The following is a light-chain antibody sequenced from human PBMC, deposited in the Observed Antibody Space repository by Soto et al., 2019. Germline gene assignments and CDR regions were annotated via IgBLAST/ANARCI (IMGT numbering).Light chain of an antibody. V-gene: IGLV2-14*01. CDR2: EVS. Sequence: QSALTQPASVSGSPGQSITISCTGTSSDVGTYKYVSWYQQLPGKAPKLMIYEVSNRPSGVSDRFSGSKSGNTASLTISGLQAEDEADYYCSSYTITSTLVIFGGGTKLTVL. CDR1: SSDVGTYKY. J-gene: IGLJ2*01. CDR3: SSYTITSTLVI.